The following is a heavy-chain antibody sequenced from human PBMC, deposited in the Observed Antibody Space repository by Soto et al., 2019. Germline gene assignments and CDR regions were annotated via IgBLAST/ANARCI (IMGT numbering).Heavy chain of an antibody. Sequence: EVQLLESGGGLVQPGGSLRLSCAASGFTFSSYAMSWVRQAPGKGLEWVSAISGSGGSTYYPDPVKGRFTISRDNSKNPLYLQMNSLRAEDTAVYYCAKDGEAVAGTPYYFDYWGQGTLVTVSS. CDR1: GFTFSSYA. V-gene: IGHV3-23*01. CDR2: ISGSGGST. J-gene: IGHJ4*02. CDR3: AKDGEAVAGTPYYFDY. D-gene: IGHD6-19*01.